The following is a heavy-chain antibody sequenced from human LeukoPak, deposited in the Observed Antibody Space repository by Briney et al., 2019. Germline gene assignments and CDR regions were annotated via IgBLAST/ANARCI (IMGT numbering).Heavy chain of an antibody. V-gene: IGHV3-23*01. J-gene: IGHJ5*02. D-gene: IGHD5-24*01. Sequence: GGSLRLSCAASGFTFSSYAMSWVRQAPGKGLEWVSAISASGGSTHYADSVKGRFTISRDNSKNTLFLQMNSLRAEDTAVYYCANADGSWTYDPWGQGTLVTVSS. CDR2: ISASGGST. CDR1: GFTFSSYA. CDR3: ANADGSWTYDP.